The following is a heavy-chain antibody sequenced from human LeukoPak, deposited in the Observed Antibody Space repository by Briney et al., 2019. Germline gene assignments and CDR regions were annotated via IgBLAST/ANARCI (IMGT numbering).Heavy chain of an antibody. D-gene: IGHD5-12*01. Sequence: SETLSLTCTVSGGSISSSSYYWGWIRQPPGKGLEWIGSIYYSGSTYYNPSLKSRVTISVDTSKNQFSLKLSSVTAADTAVYYCARDSRGLEDIVATFYYYYGMDVWGQGTTVTVSS. V-gene: IGHV4-39*07. CDR3: ARDSRGLEDIVATFYYYYGMDV. J-gene: IGHJ6*02. CDR2: IYYSGST. CDR1: GGSISSSSYY.